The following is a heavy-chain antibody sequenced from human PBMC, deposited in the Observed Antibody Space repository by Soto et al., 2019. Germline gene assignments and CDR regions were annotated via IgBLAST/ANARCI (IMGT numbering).Heavy chain of an antibody. V-gene: IGHV4-4*02. CDR1: GGSISSNW. D-gene: IGHD6-19*01. CDR2: ISHTGST. CDR3: ARVADGMDV. J-gene: IGHJ6*02. Sequence: QVQLQESGPGLVKPSGTLSLTCGVSGGSISSNWWSWVRQPPGKGLEWIGEISHTGSTNYNPSLKSRVTISVDKSKNQCSLKLNSVSAADTAVYYCARVADGMDVWGQGTTVTVSS.